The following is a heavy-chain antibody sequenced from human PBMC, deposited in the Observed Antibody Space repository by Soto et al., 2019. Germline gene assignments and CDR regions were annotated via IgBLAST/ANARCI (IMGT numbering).Heavy chain of an antibody. V-gene: IGHV3-30*03. CDR2: ISSDGSNK. D-gene: IGHD5-12*01. Sequence: QVQLVEAGGDVVQPGGSLRLSCAASGFTFSTYGIHWVRQAPGKGLEWVAVISSDGSNKYYTESVKGRFTISRDNPKNTLYLQMNSLRPEDTAVYYCAREWLRRLGPDYWGQGTLVTVSS. CDR1: GFTFSTYG. J-gene: IGHJ4*02. CDR3: AREWLRRLGPDY.